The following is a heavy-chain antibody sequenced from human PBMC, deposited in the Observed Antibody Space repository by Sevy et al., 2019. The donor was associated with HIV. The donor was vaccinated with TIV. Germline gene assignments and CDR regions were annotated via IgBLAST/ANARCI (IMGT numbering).Heavy chain of an antibody. V-gene: IGHV3-33*01. CDR3: ARGGYCTNNVCYGSIDY. CDR2: IWDNGSKK. CDR1: GFTFRSYG. J-gene: IGHJ4*02. Sequence: GGSLRLSCAASGFTFRSYGMHWVRQAPGKGLEWVAVIWDNGSKKYYADSVKGRFTNSRDNSKNMLYLQMNSLRAEDTAVYYWARGGYCTNNVCYGSIDYWGRGTLVTVSS. D-gene: IGHD2-8*01.